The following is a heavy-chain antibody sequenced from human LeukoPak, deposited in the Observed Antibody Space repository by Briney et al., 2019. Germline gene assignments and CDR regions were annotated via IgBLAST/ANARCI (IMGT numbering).Heavy chain of an antibody. CDR1: GFTFSSYA. V-gene: IGHV3-23*01. CDR3: AKDVVGATYIPWDY. Sequence: GGFLRLSCAASGFTFSSYAMSWVRQAPGKGLEWVSAISGSGGSTYYADPVKGRFTISRDNSKNTLYLQMNSLRAEDTAVYYCAKDVVGATYIPWDYWGQGTLVTVSS. CDR2: ISGSGGST. J-gene: IGHJ4*02. D-gene: IGHD1-26*01.